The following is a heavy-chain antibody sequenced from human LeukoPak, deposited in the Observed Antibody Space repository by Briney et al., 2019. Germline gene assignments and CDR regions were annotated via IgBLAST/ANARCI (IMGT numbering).Heavy chain of an antibody. V-gene: IGHV4-59*01. CDR3: ARSPDSSGYYYYFDY. CDR1: GGSISSYY. D-gene: IGHD3-22*01. Sequence: PSETLSLTCTVSGGSISSYYWSWIRQPPGKGLEWIGYISYSGITNYNPSLKSRVTISLDTSKNQFSLKLRSVTAADTALYCCARSPDSSGYYYYFDYWGQGTLVTVSS. J-gene: IGHJ4*02. CDR2: ISYSGIT.